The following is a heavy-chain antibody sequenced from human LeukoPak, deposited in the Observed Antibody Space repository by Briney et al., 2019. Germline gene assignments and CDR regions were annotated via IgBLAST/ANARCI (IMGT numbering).Heavy chain of an antibody. CDR2: INHSGST. CDR3: ARGRDPY. V-gene: IGHV4-34*01. CDR1: GGTLSGYY. Sequence: PSETLSLTCAVNGGTLSGYYWTWIRQPPGRGLEWIGEINHSGSTNYNPSLKSRVTISVDTSKSQFSLKLNSVTAADTAMYYCARGRDPYWGQGTLVTVSS. D-gene: IGHD5-24*01. J-gene: IGHJ4*02.